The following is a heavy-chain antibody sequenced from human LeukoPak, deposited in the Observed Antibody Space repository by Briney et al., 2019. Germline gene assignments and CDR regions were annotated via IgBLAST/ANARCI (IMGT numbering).Heavy chain of an antibody. CDR2: ISGSGGST. CDR1: GFTFDDYG. V-gene: IGHV3-23*01. J-gene: IGHJ4*01. D-gene: IGHD3-10*01. Sequence: GGSLRLSCAASGFTFDDYGLSWVRQAPGQGLEWVSAISGSGGSTYYADSVKGRFTISRDNSKNTLYLQMNSLRAEDTAVYYCASDMVRGVIHFDYWGQGTLVTVSS. CDR3: ASDMVRGVIHFDY.